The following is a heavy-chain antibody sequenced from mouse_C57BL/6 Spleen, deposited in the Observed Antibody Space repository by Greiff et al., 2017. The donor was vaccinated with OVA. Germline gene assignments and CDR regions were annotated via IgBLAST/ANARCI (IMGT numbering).Heavy chain of an antibody. CDR1: GYTFTDYY. J-gene: IGHJ3*01. Sequence: EVQLQESGPVLVKPGASVKMSCKASGYTFTDYYMNWVKQSHGKSLEWIGVINPYNGGTSYNQKFKGKATLTVDKSSSTAYMELNSLTSEDSAVYYCARGDDYDGVFAYWGQGTLVTVSA. CDR3: ARGDDYDGVFAY. D-gene: IGHD2-4*01. V-gene: IGHV1-19*01. CDR2: INPYNGGT.